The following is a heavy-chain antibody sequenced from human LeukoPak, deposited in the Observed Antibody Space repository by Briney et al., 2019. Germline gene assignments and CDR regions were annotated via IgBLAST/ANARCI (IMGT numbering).Heavy chain of an antibody. D-gene: IGHD3-22*01. V-gene: IGHV3-48*03. CDR3: ARDTLERGHYDSSPYDAFDI. J-gene: IGHJ3*02. CDR1: GFTFSSYE. Sequence: PGGSLRLSCAASGFTFSSYEMNWVRQAPGKGLEWVSYISSSGSTIYYADSVKDRLTISRDNAKKSLYVQMNRLRAEDTAVYYCARDTLERGHYDSSPYDAFDIWGQGTMVTVSS. CDR2: ISSSGSTI.